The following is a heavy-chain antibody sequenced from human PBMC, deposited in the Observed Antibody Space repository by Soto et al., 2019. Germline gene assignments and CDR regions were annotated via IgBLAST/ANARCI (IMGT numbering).Heavy chain of an antibody. D-gene: IGHD3-22*01. Sequence: QVQLVQSGAEVKKPGASVKVSCKASGYTFTAYYMHWLRQAPGQGLEWMGWINPNSGGTKYAQEFQGRVTMTNDPSISTAYMELSRLGSDDTAVYYCARGDFDSSANYYAGWFDPWGQGTLVTVSS. J-gene: IGHJ5*02. V-gene: IGHV1-2*02. CDR2: INPNSGGT. CDR1: GYTFTAYY. CDR3: ARGDFDSSANYYAGWFDP.